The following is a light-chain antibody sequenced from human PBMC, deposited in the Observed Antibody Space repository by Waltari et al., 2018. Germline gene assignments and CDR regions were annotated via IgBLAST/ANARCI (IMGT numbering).Light chain of an antibody. Sequence: VLTQSPGTLSLSPGETATLSCSAGHSLTKKYLHWYQQKPGQAPRLSIDGAYSRAAGIPVRFSGSGSGTDFTLTISRLEPEDSAVYYCQQYGSSIMYTFGQGTKLEIK. CDR1: HSLTKKY. V-gene: IGKV3-20*01. J-gene: IGKJ2*01. CDR2: GAY. CDR3: QQYGSSIMYT.